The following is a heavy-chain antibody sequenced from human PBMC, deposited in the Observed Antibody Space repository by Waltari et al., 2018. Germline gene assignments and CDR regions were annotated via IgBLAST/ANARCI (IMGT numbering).Heavy chain of an antibody. V-gene: IGHV3-74*01. CDR1: GFSFNQLW. CDR2: INIDGRPT. D-gene: IGHD1-26*01. CDR3: ARGWETPPDY. Sequence: EVQLVESGGGLVQPGGSLRLSCEASGFSFNQLWMYWVGQSPGKGLVWVSRINIDGRPTNSADFVKGRFTISRDDAKNTVYLQMNSLTVEDTAVYFCARGWETPPDYWGQGTLVIVSS. J-gene: IGHJ4*02.